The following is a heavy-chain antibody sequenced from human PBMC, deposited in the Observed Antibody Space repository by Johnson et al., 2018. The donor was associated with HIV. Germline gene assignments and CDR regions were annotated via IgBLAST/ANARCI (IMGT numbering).Heavy chain of an antibody. V-gene: IGHV3-30*18. CDR2: ISYDGSNK. D-gene: IGHD2-2*01. Sequence: QVQLVESGGGVVQPGRSLRLSCAASGFTFSSYGMHWVRQAPGKGLEWVAVISYDGSNKYYADSVKGRFTIARDNSKNTLYLQMTSLRAEETAVYYCAKQTQYQLLSDAFDIWGQGTMVTVSS. J-gene: IGHJ3*02. CDR3: AKQTQYQLLSDAFDI. CDR1: GFTFSSYG.